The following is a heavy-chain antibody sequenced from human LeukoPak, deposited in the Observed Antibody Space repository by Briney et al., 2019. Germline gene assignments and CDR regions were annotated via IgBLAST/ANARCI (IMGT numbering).Heavy chain of an antibody. CDR2: INPSGGST. J-gene: IGHJ3*02. CDR1: GYTFTSYY. CDR3: ACVVRGAFDI. D-gene: IGHD2-21*01. Sequence: GASVKVSCKASGYTFTSYYMHWVRQAPGQGLEWMGIINPSGGSTSYAQKFQGRVTMTRDTSTSTVYMELSSQRSEDTAVYYCACVVRGAFDIWGQGTLVTVSS. V-gene: IGHV1-46*03.